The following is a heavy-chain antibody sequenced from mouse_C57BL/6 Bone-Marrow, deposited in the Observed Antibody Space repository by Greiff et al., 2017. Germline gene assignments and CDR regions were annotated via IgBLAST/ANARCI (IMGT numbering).Heavy chain of an antibody. Sequence: VQLQQPGAELVMPGASVKLSCKASGYTFTSYWMHWVKQRPGQGLEWIGEIDPSDSYTNYNQKFKGKSTLTVDTSSSTAYMQLSSLTSADSAVYYYARNDEDTYWYYDVWGTGTTVTVSS. V-gene: IGHV1-69*01. CDR1: GYTFTSYW. J-gene: IGHJ1*03. CDR2: IDPSDSYT. CDR3: ARNDEDTYWYYDV. D-gene: IGHD2-3*01.